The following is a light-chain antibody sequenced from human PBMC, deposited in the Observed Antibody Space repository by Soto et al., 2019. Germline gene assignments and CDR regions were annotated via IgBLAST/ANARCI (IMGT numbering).Light chain of an antibody. V-gene: IGLV1-44*01. Sequence: QSALAQPPSASGTPGQRVTISCSGSSSNIGRNTVDWYQHLPGTAPKLLIYSNDQRPSGVPDRFSGSKSGTSASLAISGLQSEDEADYYCAAWDDSLNGLVFGTGTKVTV. CDR1: SSNIGRNT. CDR3: AAWDDSLNGLV. CDR2: SND. J-gene: IGLJ1*01.